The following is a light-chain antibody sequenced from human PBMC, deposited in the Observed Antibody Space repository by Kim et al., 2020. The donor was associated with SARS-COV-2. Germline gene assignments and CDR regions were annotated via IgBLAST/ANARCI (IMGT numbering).Light chain of an antibody. CDR3: QQYGDSPPDT. Sequence: GERATLSCRASQSVRSNYLAWYQQRPGQAPRLLISGASTRATGIPDRFSGSGSGTDFTLTISRLEPEDFAVYYCQQYGDSPPDTFGQGTKVEIK. J-gene: IGKJ1*01. CDR2: GAS. V-gene: IGKV3-20*01. CDR1: QSVRSNY.